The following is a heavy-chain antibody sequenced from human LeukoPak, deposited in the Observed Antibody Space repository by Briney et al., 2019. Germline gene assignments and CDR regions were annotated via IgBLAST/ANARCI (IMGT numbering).Heavy chain of an antibody. CDR1: GFTFSNYW. V-gene: IGHV3-7*01. CDR3: ARVGIAVAGYFDY. CDR2: IKQDVSEK. Sequence: GGSLRLSCAASGFTFSNYWMSWVRQAPGKWLEWVANIKQDVSEKYYVDSVKGRFTIYRDNAKNSLYLQMNSLRAEDTAVYYCARVGIAVAGYFDYWGQGTLVTVSS. J-gene: IGHJ4*02. D-gene: IGHD6-19*01.